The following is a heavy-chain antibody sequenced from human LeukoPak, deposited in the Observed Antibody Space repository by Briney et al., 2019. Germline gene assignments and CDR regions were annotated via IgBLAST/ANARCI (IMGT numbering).Heavy chain of an antibody. V-gene: IGHV1-2*02. CDR1: GYTFTGYY. Sequence: ASVKVSCKASGYTFTGYYMHRVRQAPGQGLEWMGWIDPNSGGTNYAQKFQGRVTMTRDTSISTAYMELSRLRSDDTAVYYCARAPVRIRAGNWFDPWGQGTLVTVSS. J-gene: IGHJ5*02. D-gene: IGHD4-17*01. CDR3: ARAPVRIRAGNWFDP. CDR2: IDPNSGGT.